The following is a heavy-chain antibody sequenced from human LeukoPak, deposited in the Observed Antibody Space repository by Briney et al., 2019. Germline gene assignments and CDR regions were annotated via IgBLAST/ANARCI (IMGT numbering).Heavy chain of an antibody. CDR1: GFTFSSYS. CDR2: ISSSSSTI. J-gene: IGHJ3*02. V-gene: IGHV3-48*02. Sequence: PGGSLRLSCAASGFTFSSYSMNCVRQAPGKGLEWVSYISSSSSTIYYADSVKGRFTISRDNAKNSLYLQMNSLTDEDTAVYYCARVRAVTTFRDAFDIWGQGTMVTVSS. D-gene: IGHD4-17*01. CDR3: ARVRAVTTFRDAFDI.